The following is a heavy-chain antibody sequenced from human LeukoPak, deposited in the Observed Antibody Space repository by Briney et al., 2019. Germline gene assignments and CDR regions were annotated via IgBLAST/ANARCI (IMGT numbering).Heavy chain of an antibody. CDR3: ARAASDYDILTGYSHTRFDY. CDR2: IYTSGTT. D-gene: IGHD3-9*01. V-gene: IGHV4-61*02. CDR1: GGSVRRGNYY. J-gene: IGHJ4*02. Sequence: SQTLSLTCTVSGGSVRRGNYYWTWIRQPAGSGLEWIGRIYTSGTTDYNPSPRTRVTISVDASRNQFSLNLSSVTAADTAVYYCARAASDYDILTGYSHTRFDYWGQGTLVTVSS.